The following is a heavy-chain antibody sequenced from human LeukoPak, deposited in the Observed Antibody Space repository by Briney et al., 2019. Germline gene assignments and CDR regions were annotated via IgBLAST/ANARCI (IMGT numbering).Heavy chain of an antibody. V-gene: IGHV4-39*01. D-gene: IGHD4-17*01. CDR2: VYSYSGST. CDR1: GDSITSSSYY. Sequence: PSETVSLTCTVTGDSITSSSYYWGWIRQPPGMGLEWIGTVYSYSGSTYYNPSLKSRVTVSVDTSKNQFSLKVTSVTAADTAIYYCAASGMTTVTFFDNWGQGTLVTVSS. CDR3: AASGMTTVTFFDN. J-gene: IGHJ4*02.